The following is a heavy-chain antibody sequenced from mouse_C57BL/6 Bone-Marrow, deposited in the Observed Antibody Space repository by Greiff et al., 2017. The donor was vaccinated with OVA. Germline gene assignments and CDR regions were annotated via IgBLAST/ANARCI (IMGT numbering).Heavy chain of an antibody. CDR1: GYTFTNYC. D-gene: IGHD2-2*01. V-gene: IGHV1-63*01. J-gene: IGHJ4*01. Sequence: VQLQQSGAELVRPGTSVKMSCKASGYTFTNYCLGWAKQRPGHGLEWIGDIYPGGGYTNYNEKFKGKATLTADKSSSTAYMQFSSLTSEDSAIYYCAGWGIYYGYDEYYYALDYWGQGTSVTVSS. CDR3: AGWGIYYGYDEYYYALDY. CDR2: IYPGGGYT.